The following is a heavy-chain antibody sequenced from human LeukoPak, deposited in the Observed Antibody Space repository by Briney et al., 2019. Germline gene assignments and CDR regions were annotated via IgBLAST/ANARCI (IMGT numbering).Heavy chain of an antibody. J-gene: IGHJ6*03. CDR1: GGSFSGYY. CDR3: ARGVNDYYYYYMDV. V-gene: IGHV4-34*01. CDR2: INHSGST. Sequence: SETLSLTCAVYGGSFSGYYWSWLRQPPGKGLEWIGKINHSGSTNYNPSLKSRVTISVDTSKNQFSLKLSSVTAADTAVYYCARGVNDYYYYYMDVWGKGTTVTVSS.